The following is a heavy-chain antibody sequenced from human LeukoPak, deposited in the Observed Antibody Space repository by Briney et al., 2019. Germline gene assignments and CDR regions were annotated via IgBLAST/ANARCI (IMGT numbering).Heavy chain of an antibody. CDR2: IYYSGST. J-gene: IGHJ6*02. V-gene: IGHV4-59*01. CDR1: GGSISSYY. Sequence: SETLSLTCTVSGGSISSYYWSWIRQPPGKGLEWIGYIYYSGSTNYNPSLKSRGTISVDTSKNQFSLKLSSVTAADTAVYYCASLGSGSYYDYYYYGMDVWGQGTTVTVSS. D-gene: IGHD1-26*01. CDR3: ASLGSGSYYDYYYYGMDV.